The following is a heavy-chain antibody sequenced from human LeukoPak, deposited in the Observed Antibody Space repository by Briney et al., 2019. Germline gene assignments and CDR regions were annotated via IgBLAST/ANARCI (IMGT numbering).Heavy chain of an antibody. V-gene: IGHV4-39*07. J-gene: IGHJ5*02. CDR3: ARRRRGSGWGIWFDP. D-gene: IGHD6-19*01. Sequence: SETLSLTCTVSGGSISSSSYYWGWIRQPPGKGLEWIGSIYYSGSTYYNPSLKSRVTISVDTSKNQFSLKLSSVTAADTAVYYCARRRRGSGWGIWFDPWGQGTLVTVSS. CDR1: GGSISSSSYY. CDR2: IYYSGST.